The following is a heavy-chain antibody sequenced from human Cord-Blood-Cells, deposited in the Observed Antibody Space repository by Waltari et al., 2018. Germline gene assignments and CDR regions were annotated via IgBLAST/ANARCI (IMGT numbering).Heavy chain of an antibody. CDR3: ARGERGGYFFDY. CDR2: INHSGST. D-gene: IGHD2-21*01. V-gene: IGHV4-34*01. J-gene: IGHJ4*02. CDR1: GGSFSGYY. Sequence: QVQLQQWGEGLLKPSETLSLTCAVYGGSFSGYYWICIRQPPGKGLEWIGEINHSGSTNYNPSLKSRVTISVDTSKNQFSLKLSSVTAADTAVYYCARGERGGYFFDYRGQGTLVTVSS.